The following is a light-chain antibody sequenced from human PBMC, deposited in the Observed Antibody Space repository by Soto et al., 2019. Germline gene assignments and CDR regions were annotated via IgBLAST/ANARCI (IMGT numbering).Light chain of an antibody. Sequence: PGERATLSCRASQSVSSYLAWYQQKPGQAPRLLIYDASNRATGIPARFSGSGSGTDFTLTVSSLEPEDFAVYYCQQRSNWPPLTFGQGTRLEIK. J-gene: IGKJ5*01. CDR3: QQRSNWPPLT. CDR1: QSVSSY. V-gene: IGKV3-11*01. CDR2: DAS.